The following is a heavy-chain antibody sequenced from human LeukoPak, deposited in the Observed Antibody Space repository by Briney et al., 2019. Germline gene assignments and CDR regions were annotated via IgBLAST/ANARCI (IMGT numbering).Heavy chain of an antibody. CDR3: ARDGPSGAYQSDYYYYGMDV. CDR1: GYTFTSYG. V-gene: IGHV1-18*01. Sequence: WAPVKVSCKASGYTFTSYGISWVRQAPGQGLKWMGWISAYNGNTNYAQKLQGRVTMTTGTSTSTAYMELRSLRSDDTAVYYCARDGPSGAYQSDYYYYGMDVWGQGTTVTVSS. CDR2: ISAYNGNT. J-gene: IGHJ6*02. D-gene: IGHD2-15*01.